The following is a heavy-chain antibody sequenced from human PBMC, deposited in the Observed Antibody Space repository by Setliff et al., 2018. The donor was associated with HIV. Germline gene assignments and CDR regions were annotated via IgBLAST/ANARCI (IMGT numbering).Heavy chain of an antibody. CDR3: ARHPRGSIAAAASSFDY. Sequence: PSETLSLTCAVYGDSFSGSYWSWIRQSPGTGLEWIGEVNHNGGTNYNPSLKSRVTISVAMSKNQFSLKLSSVTAADTAVYYCARHPRGSIAAAASSFDYWGQGTLVTVSS. V-gene: IGHV4-34*01. D-gene: IGHD6-13*01. CDR1: GDSFSGSY. CDR2: VNHNGGT. J-gene: IGHJ4*02.